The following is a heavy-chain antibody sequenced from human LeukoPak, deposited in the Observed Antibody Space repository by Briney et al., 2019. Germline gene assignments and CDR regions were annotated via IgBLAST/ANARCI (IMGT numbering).Heavy chain of an antibody. J-gene: IGHJ4*02. Sequence: GGSLRLSCAASGFTFSSYSMNWVRQAPGKGLEWVSSISSSSSYIYYADSVKGRFTISRDNAKNSLYLQMNSLRAEDTAVYYCARVLEYCSSTSCYTGFDYWGQGTLVTVSS. CDR3: ARVLEYCSSTSCYTGFDY. D-gene: IGHD2-2*02. CDR2: ISSSSSYI. CDR1: GFTFSSYS. V-gene: IGHV3-21*01.